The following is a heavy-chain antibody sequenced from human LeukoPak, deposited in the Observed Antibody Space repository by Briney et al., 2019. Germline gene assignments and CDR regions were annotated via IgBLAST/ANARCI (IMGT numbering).Heavy chain of an antibody. CDR2: ISGSGGST. CDR3: AARPGEVAVPYDY. D-gene: IGHD2-15*01. CDR1: GFTFSSYA. V-gene: IGHV3-23*01. Sequence: GGSLRLSCAASGFTFSSYAISWVRQAPGKGLEWVSAISGSGGSTYYADSVKGRFTISRDNSKNTLYLQMNSLRAEDTAVYYCAARPGEVAVPYDYWGQGTLVTVSS. J-gene: IGHJ4*02.